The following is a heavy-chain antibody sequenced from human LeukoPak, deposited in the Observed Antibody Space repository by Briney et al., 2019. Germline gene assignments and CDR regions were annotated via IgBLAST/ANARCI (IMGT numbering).Heavy chain of an antibody. D-gene: IGHD2-15*01. V-gene: IGHV5-51*01. CDR3: ARLLGYSADH. CDR1: GYSFPTYW. J-gene: IGHJ4*02. Sequence: GESLKISCKGSGYSFPTYWIGWVRQMPGKGLEWMGIIYPADSDTRYSPSFQGQVTISADKSISTAYLQWSSLKASDSAIYYCARLLGYSADHWGQGTLVTVSS. CDR2: IYPADSDT.